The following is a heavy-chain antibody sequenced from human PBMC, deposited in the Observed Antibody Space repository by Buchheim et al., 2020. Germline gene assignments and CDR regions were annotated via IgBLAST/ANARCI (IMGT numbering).Heavy chain of an antibody. CDR2: IYYSGST. V-gene: IGHV4-61*01. D-gene: IGHD4-23*01. CDR3: ARVSAIFLQDYGGNSVFDY. Sequence: QVQLQESGPGLVKPSETLSLTCTVSGGSVSSGSYYWSWIRQPPGKGLEWIGYIYYSGSTNYNPSLKSRVTISVDTSKNQFSLKLSSVTAADTAVYYCARVSAIFLQDYGGNSVFDYWGQGTL. CDR1: GGSVSSGSYY. J-gene: IGHJ4*02.